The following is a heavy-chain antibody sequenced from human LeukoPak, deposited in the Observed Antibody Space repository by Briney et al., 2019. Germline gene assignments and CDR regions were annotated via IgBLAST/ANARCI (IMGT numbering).Heavy chain of an antibody. D-gene: IGHD6-19*01. CDR3: ARAGTGSVALDY. CDR1: GFTFSSYA. Sequence: GGSLRLSCAASGFTFSSYAMSWVRQAPGKGLEWVSSISSSSSYIYYADSVKGRFTISRDNAKNSLYLQMNSLRAEDTAVYYCARAGTGSVALDYWGQGTLVTVSS. CDR2: ISSSSSYI. V-gene: IGHV3-21*01. J-gene: IGHJ4*02.